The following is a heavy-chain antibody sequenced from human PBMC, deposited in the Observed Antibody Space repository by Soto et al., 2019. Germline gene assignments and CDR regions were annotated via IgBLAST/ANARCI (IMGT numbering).Heavy chain of an antibody. J-gene: IGHJ5*02. CDR3: ARDRLRFLFDP. CDR1: GYSFISYA. Sequence: ASVKVSCKASGYSFISYAMNWGRQAPGQRLEWMGWINAGNGNTKYSQKFQGRVTITRDTSASTGYMELSSLRSEDTAVYYCARDRLRFLFDPWGQGTLVTVSS. V-gene: IGHV1-3*01. CDR2: INAGNGNT. D-gene: IGHD4-17*01.